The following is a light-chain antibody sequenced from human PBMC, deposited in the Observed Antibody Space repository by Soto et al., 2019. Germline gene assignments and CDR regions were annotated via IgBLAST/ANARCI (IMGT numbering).Light chain of an antibody. J-gene: IGLJ3*02. Sequence: QSVLTQPASVSGSPGQSITISCAGTSSDVGAYNFVSWYQQHPGNAPKLMIYEVSNRPSGVSDRFSGSKSGNTASLTISGLQAEDEADYYCSSFTTSNTWMFGGGTQLTVL. CDR3: SSFTTSNTWM. CDR2: EVS. CDR1: SSDVGAYNF. V-gene: IGLV2-14*01.